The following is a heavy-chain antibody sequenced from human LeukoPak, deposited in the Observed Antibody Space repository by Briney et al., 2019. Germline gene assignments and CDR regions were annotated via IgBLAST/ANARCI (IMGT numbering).Heavy chain of an antibody. CDR2: IIPIFGTA. CDR1: GYTLTELS. V-gene: IGHV1-69*13. J-gene: IGHJ6*03. CDR3: ARRLGRKFGERFYYYHYMDV. D-gene: IGHD3-10*01. Sequence: GASVKVPCKVSGYTLTELSMHWVRQAPGKGLEWMGGIIPIFGTANYAQKFQGRVTITADESTSTAYMELSSLRSEDTAVYYCARRLGRKFGERFYYYHYMDVWGQGATVTISS.